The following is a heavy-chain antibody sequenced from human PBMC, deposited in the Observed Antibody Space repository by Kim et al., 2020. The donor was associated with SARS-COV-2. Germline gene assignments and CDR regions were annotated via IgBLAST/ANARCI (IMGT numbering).Heavy chain of an antibody. D-gene: IGHD5-12*01. J-gene: IGHJ5*02. Sequence: QKCQGRVTITADKSTSTAYMELSSLRSEDTAVYYCAREVEVATIKGWFDPWGQGTLVTVSS. V-gene: IGHV1-69*04. CDR3: AREVEVATIKGWFDP.